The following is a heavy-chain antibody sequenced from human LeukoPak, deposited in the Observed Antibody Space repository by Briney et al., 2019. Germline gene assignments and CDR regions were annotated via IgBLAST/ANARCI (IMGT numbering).Heavy chain of an antibody. CDR3: ARVSVRCSSTSCYASYYYGMDV. J-gene: IGHJ6*02. CDR1: GGTFSSYV. Sequence: GSSVKVSCKASGGTFSSYVISWVRQAPGQGLEWMGWISAYNGNTNYAQKLQGRVTMTTDTSTSTAYMELRSLRSDDTAVYYCARVSVRCSSTSCYASYYYGMDVWGQGTTVTVSS. CDR2: ISAYNGNT. V-gene: IGHV1-18*01. D-gene: IGHD2-2*01.